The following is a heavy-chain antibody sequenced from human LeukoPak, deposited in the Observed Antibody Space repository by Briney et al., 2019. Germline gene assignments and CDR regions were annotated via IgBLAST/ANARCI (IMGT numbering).Heavy chain of an antibody. CDR2: IYYSGST. CDR3: ARTRGQYQDFDY. Sequence: SETLSLTCTVSGGSISCYYWSWIRQPPGKGLEWIGYIYYSGSTNYNPSLKSRVTISVDTSKNQFSLKLSSVTAADTAVYYCARTRGQYQDFDYWGQGTLVTVSS. D-gene: IGHD2-2*01. V-gene: IGHV4-59*01. J-gene: IGHJ4*02. CDR1: GGSISCYY.